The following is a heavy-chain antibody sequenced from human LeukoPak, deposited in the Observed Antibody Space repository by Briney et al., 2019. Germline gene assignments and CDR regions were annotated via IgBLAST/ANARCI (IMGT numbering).Heavy chain of an antibody. CDR1: GFTFSTYV. J-gene: IGHJ4*02. D-gene: IGHD6-19*01. V-gene: IGHV3-30*18. Sequence: PGGSLRLSCAASGFTFSTYVMYWVRQAPGKGLEWVAIISYDGNDNYYADSLKGRFSISRDDSRKTLYLQMNSLKPEDTAVYYCAKDVRGYNSGWPADYWGQGTLVTVSS. CDR2: ISYDGNDN. CDR3: AKDVRGYNSGWPADY.